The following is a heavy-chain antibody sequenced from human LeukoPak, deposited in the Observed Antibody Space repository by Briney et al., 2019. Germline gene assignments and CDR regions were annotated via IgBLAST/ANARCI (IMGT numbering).Heavy chain of an antibody. CDR2: IVSNGGNT. CDR1: GLTFSSHA. Sequence: PGGSLRPSCAASGLTFSSHAMHWVRQAPGKGLEYVSAIVSNGGNTYYADSVRGRFTISRDNSKDTVYLQMGSLRPEDTAVHYCARGGYYAASDIWGQGALVTVSS. D-gene: IGHD3-3*01. J-gene: IGHJ4*02. CDR3: ARGGYYAASDI. V-gene: IGHV3-64*02.